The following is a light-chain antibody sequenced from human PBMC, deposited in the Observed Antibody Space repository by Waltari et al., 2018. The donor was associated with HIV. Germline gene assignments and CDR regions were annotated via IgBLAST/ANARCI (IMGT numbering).Light chain of an antibody. CDR1: ALRTPY. V-gene: IGLV3-25*03. CDR2: NDG. CDR3: QSEDSSGTYPWV. Sequence: ELTQPPPVSVSPGQTASITCPGDALRTPYAYGYQQKPGQAPELEIYNDGERPSGIPERFSGSSSGTTVTLTISGVQAEDEAVYYCQSEDSSGTYPWVFGGGTKLTVL. J-gene: IGLJ3*02.